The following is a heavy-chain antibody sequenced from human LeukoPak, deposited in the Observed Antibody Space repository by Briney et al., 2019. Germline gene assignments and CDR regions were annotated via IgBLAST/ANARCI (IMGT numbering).Heavy chain of an antibody. Sequence: ASVKVSCKASGYTFTVYYMHWGRQGPGQGLEWMGWINPNSGGTNYAQKFQGRFNTTRDTSIRTTYLELSRLRSDDTAVYYCARASYYYDSSGYPGYYFDYWGQGTLVTVSS. CDR1: GYTFTVYY. J-gene: IGHJ4*02. CDR2: INPNSGGT. D-gene: IGHD3-22*01. V-gene: IGHV1-2*02. CDR3: ARASYYYDSSGYPGYYFDY.